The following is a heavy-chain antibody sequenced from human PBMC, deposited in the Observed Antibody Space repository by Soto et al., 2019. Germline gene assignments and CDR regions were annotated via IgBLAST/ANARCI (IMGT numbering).Heavy chain of an antibody. CDR1: GFTFSSYA. CDR3: ARDYYDTFADP. J-gene: IGHJ5*02. CDR2: ISYDGSNK. D-gene: IGHD3-3*01. Sequence: GGSLRLSCAASGFTFSSYATHWVRQAPGKGLEWVAVISYDGSNKYYADSVKGRFTISRDNSKNTLYLQMNSLRAEDTAVYYCARDYYDTFADPWGQGTLVTVSS. V-gene: IGHV3-30-3*01.